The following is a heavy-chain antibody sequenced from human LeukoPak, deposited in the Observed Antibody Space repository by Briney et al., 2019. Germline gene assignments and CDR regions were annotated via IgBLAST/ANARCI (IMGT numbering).Heavy chain of an antibody. D-gene: IGHD3-16*02. CDR2: IRYDGSNK. Sequence: PGGSLRLSCAASGFTFSSYGMHWVRQAPGKGLEWVAFIRYDGSNKYYADSVKGRFTISRDNSKNTLYLQMNSLRAEDTAVYYCARGDYVWGSYRQYYFDYWGQGTLVTVSS. CDR3: ARGDYVWGSYRQYYFDY. J-gene: IGHJ4*02. CDR1: GFTFSSYG. V-gene: IGHV3-30*02.